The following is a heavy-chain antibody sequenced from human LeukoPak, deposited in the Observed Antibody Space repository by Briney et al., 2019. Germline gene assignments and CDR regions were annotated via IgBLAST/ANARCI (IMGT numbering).Heavy chain of an antibody. CDR1: GFSLSTSGVG. V-gene: IGHV2-5*02. Sequence: SGPTLVKPSQTLTLTCTFSGFSLSTSGVGVGWIRQPPGKALEWLALIYWDDDKRYSPSLKSWLTITKDTSKNQVVLTMTNMDPVDTATYYCAHTHRSGYLRWGFDYWGQGTLVTVSS. D-gene: IGHD3-22*01. J-gene: IGHJ4*02. CDR2: IYWDDDK. CDR3: AHTHRSGYLRWGFDY.